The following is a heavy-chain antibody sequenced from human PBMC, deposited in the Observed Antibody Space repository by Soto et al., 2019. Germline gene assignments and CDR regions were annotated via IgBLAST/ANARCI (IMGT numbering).Heavy chain of an antibody. CDR3: AHSEIRVRVWFGEFST. CDR2: IYWDDDK. D-gene: IGHD3-10*01. Sequence: QITLKESGPTLVKPTQTLTLTCTFSGFSLSTSGVGVGWIRQPPGKALEWLALIYWDDDKRYSPSLKSRLTITKDTSKNQVVLTMTNMDPVDTATYCCAHSEIRVRVWFGEFSTWGQGTLVTVSS. V-gene: IGHV2-5*02. J-gene: IGHJ5*02. CDR1: GFSLSTSGVG.